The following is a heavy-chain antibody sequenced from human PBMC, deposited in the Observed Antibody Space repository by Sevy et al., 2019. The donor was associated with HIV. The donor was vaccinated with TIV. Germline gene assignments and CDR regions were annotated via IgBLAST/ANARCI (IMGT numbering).Heavy chain of an antibody. V-gene: IGHV3-23*01. CDR3: AKDRGTPRRGQWLALFDY. CDR2: ISGSGGST. J-gene: IGHJ4*02. D-gene: IGHD6-19*01. Sequence: GGSLRLSCAASGFTFSSYAMSWVRQAPGKGLEWVSAISGSGGSTYYADSVKGRFTISRDNSKNTLYLQMNSLGAEDTDVYYCAKDRGTPRRGQWLALFDYWGQGTLVTVSS. CDR1: GFTFSSYA.